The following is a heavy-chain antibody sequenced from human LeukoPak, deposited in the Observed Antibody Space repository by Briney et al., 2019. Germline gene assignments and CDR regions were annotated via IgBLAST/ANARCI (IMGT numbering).Heavy chain of an antibody. CDR3: AKGCPLKNGGRCYSFDY. CDR1: GFTLSKYA. J-gene: IGHJ4*02. D-gene: IGHD2-15*01. V-gene: IGHV3-23*01. CDR2: ISGSGGTT. Sequence: PGGSLRLSCAASGFTLSKYAMSWVREAPGKGLVWFSAISGSGGTTYYADSVKGRFTISRDNSKNTLYLQMNSLRVEDTAVYYCAKGCPLKNGGRCYSFDYWGQGTLVTVSS.